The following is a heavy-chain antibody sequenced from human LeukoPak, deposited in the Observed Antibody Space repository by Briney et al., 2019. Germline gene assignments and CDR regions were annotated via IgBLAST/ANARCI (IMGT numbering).Heavy chain of an antibody. V-gene: IGHV3-23*01. CDR3: AKDLVDYDFWSGYSTDF. D-gene: IGHD3-3*01. J-gene: IGHJ4*02. CDR2: ISASGGGT. CDR1: GFTFSTYA. Sequence: GGSLRLSCAASGFTFSTYAMSWVRQAPGKGLEWVSGISASGGGTHYADSVKGRFTISRDNSKNTLFLQMNSLRAEDTAVYYCAKDLVDYDFWSGYSTDFWGQGTLVTVS.